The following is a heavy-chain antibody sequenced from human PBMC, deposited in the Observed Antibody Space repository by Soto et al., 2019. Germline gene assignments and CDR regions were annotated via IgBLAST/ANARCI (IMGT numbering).Heavy chain of an antibody. V-gene: IGHV1-69*01. Sequence: QVQLVQSGAEVKKPGSSVKVSCKASGGTFSSYAISWVRQAPGQGLEWMGGIIPISGTANYAQKFQGRVTITADESTSTAYMELSSLRSEDTAVYYCARSQGSSTSLEIYYSYYYGMDGWGQGPTVTVSS. CDR3: ARSQGSSTSLEIYYSYYYGMDG. J-gene: IGHJ6*02. D-gene: IGHD2-2*01. CDR2: IIPISGTA. CDR1: GGTFSSYA.